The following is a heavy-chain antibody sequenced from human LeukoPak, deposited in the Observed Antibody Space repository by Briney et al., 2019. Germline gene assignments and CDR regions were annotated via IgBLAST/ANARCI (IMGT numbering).Heavy chain of an antibody. D-gene: IGHD2-15*01. CDR1: GYTFTAYY. Sequence: ASVKVSCKASGYTFTAYYMHWVRQAPGQGLEWMGWINPNSGGTNYAQKFQGRVTMTRDTSISTAYMELSRLRSDDTAVYFCARDLPDCSGGSCYYYYYYMDVWGKGTTVTVSS. CDR2: INPNSGGT. CDR3: ARDLPDCSGGSCYYYYYYMDV. V-gene: IGHV1-2*02. J-gene: IGHJ6*03.